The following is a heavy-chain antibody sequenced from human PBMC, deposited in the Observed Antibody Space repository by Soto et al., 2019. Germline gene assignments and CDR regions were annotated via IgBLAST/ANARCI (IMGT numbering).Heavy chain of an antibody. CDR3: ARGGSSNWYYFDY. CDR1: GGPISSSSYY. CDR2: IYYSGST. V-gene: IGHV4-39*07. Sequence: SETLSLTCTVSGGPISSSSYYWGWIRQPPGKGLEWIGSIYYSGSTYYNPSLKSRVTISVDTSKNQFSLKLTSVTAADTAVYYCARGGSSNWYYFDYRGQGALVTVSS. J-gene: IGHJ4*02. D-gene: IGHD6-13*01.